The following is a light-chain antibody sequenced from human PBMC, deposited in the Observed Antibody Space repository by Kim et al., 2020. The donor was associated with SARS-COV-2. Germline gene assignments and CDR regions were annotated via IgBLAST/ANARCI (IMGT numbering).Light chain of an antibody. V-gene: IGLV1-40*01. Sequence: RVTLSCTGRSSNGGAGYDVHWYQQLPGTAPKLLIYGNSNRPSGVPDRFSGSKSGTSASLAITGLQAEDEADYYCQSYDSSLSGYVFGTGTKVTVL. J-gene: IGLJ1*01. CDR1: SSNGGAGYD. CDR3: QSYDSSLSGYV. CDR2: GNS.